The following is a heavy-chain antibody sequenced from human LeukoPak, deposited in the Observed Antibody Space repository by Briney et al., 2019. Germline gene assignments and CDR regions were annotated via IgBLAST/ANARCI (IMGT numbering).Heavy chain of an antibody. Sequence: GGSLRLSCAASGFTFSNAWMGWVRQAPGEGPEWVGRIKSNTDGGTTDYAAPVKGRFTISRDDSTNTLYLQMNSLKTEDTAVYYCTTWDFWSGYYTGKYFQHWGQGTLVTVSS. CDR2: IKSNTDGGTT. CDR1: GFTFSNAW. D-gene: IGHD3-3*01. J-gene: IGHJ1*01. CDR3: TTWDFWSGYYTGKYFQH. V-gene: IGHV3-15*01.